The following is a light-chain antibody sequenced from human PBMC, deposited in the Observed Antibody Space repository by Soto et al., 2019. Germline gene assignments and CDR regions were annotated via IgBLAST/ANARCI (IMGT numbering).Light chain of an antibody. CDR2: GAS. CDR1: QTVSSNS. Sequence: DIVLTQSPGTLSLSPGERATLSCRASQTVSSNSLAWYQQKPGQAPRLLIYGASSRATGIPDRFSGSGSGTDFTLTITRLEPEDFAVYYCQQYGSSPGTFGQGTKLEI. V-gene: IGKV3-20*01. CDR3: QQYGSSPGT. J-gene: IGKJ2*01.